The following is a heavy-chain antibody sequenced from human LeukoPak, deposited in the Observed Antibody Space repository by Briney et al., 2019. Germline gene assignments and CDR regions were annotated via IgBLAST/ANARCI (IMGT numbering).Heavy chain of an antibody. D-gene: IGHD5-24*01. J-gene: IGHJ4*02. V-gene: IGHV3-30*18. Sequence: GGSLRLSCAASGFTFSSYGMHWVRQAPGKGLEWVAVISNDGSNKYYADSVKGRFTISSDNSKNTLYLQMNSLRAEDTAVYYCAKGVWMATRTSADYWGQGTLVTVSS. CDR2: ISNDGSNK. CDR1: GFTFSSYG. CDR3: AKGVWMATRTSADY.